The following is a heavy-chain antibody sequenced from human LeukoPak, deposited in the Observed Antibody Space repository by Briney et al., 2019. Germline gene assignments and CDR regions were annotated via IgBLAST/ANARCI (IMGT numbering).Heavy chain of an antibody. CDR2: ISSSSSHI. CDR3: ARDLVYYSSGGTVDP. CDR1: GFTFSRYS. V-gene: IGHV3-21*01. Sequence: GGSLRLSCAASGFTFSRYSMNWVRQAPGKGLEWVSSISSSSSHIDYADPVKGRFTISRDNAKNSLYLQMNSLRDEDTAVYYCARDLVYYSSGGTVDPWGQGTLVTVSS. J-gene: IGHJ5*02. D-gene: IGHD3-10*01.